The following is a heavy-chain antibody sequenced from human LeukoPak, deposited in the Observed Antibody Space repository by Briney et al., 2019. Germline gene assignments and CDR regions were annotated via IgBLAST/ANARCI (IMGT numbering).Heavy chain of an antibody. Sequence: GGSQRLSCAASGFTFSSYAMSWVRQAPGKGLEWVSAISGSDGNTFYAASVKGRFTISRDNSKNTLYLQMNSLTVDDTAVYYCAKQVTAPGPIDYWGQGTLVTVFS. D-gene: IGHD2-21*02. CDR2: ISGSDGNT. J-gene: IGHJ4*02. CDR3: AKQVTAPGPIDY. CDR1: GFTFSSYA. V-gene: IGHV3-23*01.